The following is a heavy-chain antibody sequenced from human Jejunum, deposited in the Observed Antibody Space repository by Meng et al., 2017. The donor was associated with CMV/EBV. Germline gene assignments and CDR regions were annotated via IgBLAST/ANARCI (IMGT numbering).Heavy chain of an antibody. V-gene: IGHV3-66*02. CDR3: ARGYNYGPHDY. CDR2: IYSGGTA. CDR1: GFTVSSNS. Sequence: SCAASGFTVSSNSLSWVRQAPGKGLEWVSIIYSGGTAYYADSVKGRFTISRDNSKNALSLQMGSLRVEDTAMYFCARGYNYGPHDYWGQGTLVTVSS. D-gene: IGHD5-18*01. J-gene: IGHJ4*02.